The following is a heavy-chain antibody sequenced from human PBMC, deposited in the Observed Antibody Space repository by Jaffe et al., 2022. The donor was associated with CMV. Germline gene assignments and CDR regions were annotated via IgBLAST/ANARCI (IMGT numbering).Heavy chain of an antibody. CDR3: ARVYSSSWTPTYYYYYGMDV. D-gene: IGHD6-13*01. V-gene: IGHV4-39*01. J-gene: IGHJ6*02. CDR2: IYYSGST. CDR1: GGSISSSSYY. Sequence: QLQLQESGPGLVKPSETLSLTCTVSGGSISSSSYYWGWIRQPPGKGLEWIGSIYYSGSTYYNPSLKSRVTISVDTSKNQFSLKLSSVTAADTAVYYCARVYSSSWTPTYYYYYGMDVWGQGTTVTVSS.